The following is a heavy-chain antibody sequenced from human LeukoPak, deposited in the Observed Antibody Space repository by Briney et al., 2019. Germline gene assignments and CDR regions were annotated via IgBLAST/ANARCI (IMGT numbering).Heavy chain of an antibody. CDR2: INPNSGVT. V-gene: IGHV1-2*02. J-gene: IGHJ4*02. CDR1: GYTFTDYY. Sequence: ASVKVSCKASGYTFTDYYLHWLRQAPGHGLEWMGWINPNSGVTNYAQNLQGRVTMTRDTSISTAYMEVNRLRSDDTAVYYCARDVSGSYYRFDYWGQGTLVTVSS. D-gene: IGHD1-26*01. CDR3: ARDVSGSYYRFDY.